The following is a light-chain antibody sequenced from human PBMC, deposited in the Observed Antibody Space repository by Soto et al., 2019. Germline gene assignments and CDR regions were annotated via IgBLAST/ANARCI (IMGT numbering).Light chain of an antibody. V-gene: IGLV1-51*01. CDR1: NSNIGNNY. CDR2: DND. J-gene: IGLJ3*02. CDR3: GTWDSSLSTWV. Sequence: QSVLTQPPSVSAAPGQKVTISCSGSNSNIGNNYVSWYQQLPETAPKLLICDNDKRPSGIPDRFSGSKSGTSATLGITGLQTGDEADYYCGTWDSSLSTWVFGGGTKVTVL.